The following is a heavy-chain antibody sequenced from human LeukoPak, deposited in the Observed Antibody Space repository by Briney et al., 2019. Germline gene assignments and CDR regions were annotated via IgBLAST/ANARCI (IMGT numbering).Heavy chain of an antibody. CDR1: GYTFTSYG. J-gene: IGHJ3*02. CDR2: ISAYNGNT. Sequence: ASVKVSCKASGYTFTSYGISWVRQAPGQGLEWMGWISAYNGNTNYAQKLQGRVTMTTDTSTSTAYMELRSLRSDDTAVYYCARGVTYGSGSYYFAGNDAFDTWGQGTMVTVSS. CDR3: ARGVTYGSGSYYFAGNDAFDT. V-gene: IGHV1-18*01. D-gene: IGHD3-10*01.